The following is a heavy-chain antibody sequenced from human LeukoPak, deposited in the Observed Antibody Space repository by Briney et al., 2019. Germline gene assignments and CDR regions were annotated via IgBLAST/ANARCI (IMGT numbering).Heavy chain of an antibody. D-gene: IGHD5-24*01. CDR2: IYYSGST. J-gene: IGHJ4*02. CDR1: GGSISSSSYY. Sequence: SETLSLTCTVSGGSISSSSYYWGWIRQPPGKGLEWIGSIYYSGSTYYNPSLKSRVTISVDTSKNQFSLKLSSVTAADTAVYYCARGDGYNPINFDYWGQGTLVTVSS. V-gene: IGHV4-39*07. CDR3: ARGDGYNPINFDY.